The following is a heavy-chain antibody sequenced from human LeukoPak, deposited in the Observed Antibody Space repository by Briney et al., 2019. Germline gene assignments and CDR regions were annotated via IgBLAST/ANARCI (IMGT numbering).Heavy chain of an antibody. D-gene: IGHD6-19*01. CDR2: IDYSGNA. J-gene: IGHJ4*02. V-gene: IGHV4-59*01. Sequence: SETLSLTCTVSGVSINTFYWSWIRQSPGKGLEWIGYIDYSGNANYKPSLKSRVTISVDTPKNQLSLKLSSVTVADTAVYYCARTAQYTTGWAPTYYFDYWGQGTLVTVSS. CDR3: ARTAQYTTGWAPTYYFDY. CDR1: GVSINTFY.